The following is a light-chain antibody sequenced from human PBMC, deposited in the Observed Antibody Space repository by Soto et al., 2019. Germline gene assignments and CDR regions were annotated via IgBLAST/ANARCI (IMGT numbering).Light chain of an antibody. CDR3: QQYKDWFSIT. V-gene: IGKV3-15*01. CDR1: QSVSSK. CDR2: GAS. Sequence: EIVLTQSPATLSVSPGERATLSCRASQSVSSKLAWYQQRPGQSPRLLIYGASTRATDIPARFSGSGSGTECTLTISSLQSEDFAVYYCQQYKDWFSITFGQGTRLEIK. J-gene: IGKJ5*01.